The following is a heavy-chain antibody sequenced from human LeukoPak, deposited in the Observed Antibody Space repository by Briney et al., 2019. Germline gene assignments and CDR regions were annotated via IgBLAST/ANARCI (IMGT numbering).Heavy chain of an antibody. D-gene: IGHD3-16*02. Sequence: GGSLRLSCAASGFTFSSYWMSWVRQAPGKGLEWVANIKQDGSEKYYVDSVKGRFTISRDNAKNSLYLQMNSLRAEDTAVYYCARDLGGVIDIEADAFDIWGQGTMVTASS. CDR3: ARDLGGVIDIEADAFDI. CDR1: GFTFSSYW. CDR2: IKQDGSEK. J-gene: IGHJ3*02. V-gene: IGHV3-7*01.